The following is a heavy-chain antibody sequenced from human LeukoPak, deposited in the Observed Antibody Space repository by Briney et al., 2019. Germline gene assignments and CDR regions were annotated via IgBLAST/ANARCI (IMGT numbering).Heavy chain of an antibody. Sequence: ASVKVSCKASGYTFTSYDFNWVRQATGQRPEWMGWMSPNSGDTGYAQKFQDRVTMTRNTSISTAYMELSSLRSDDTAVYYRARGPPNWGYDYWGPGTLVTVSS. J-gene: IGHJ4*02. V-gene: IGHV1-8*01. D-gene: IGHD7-27*01. CDR3: ARGPPNWGYDY. CDR1: GYTFTSYD. CDR2: MSPNSGDT.